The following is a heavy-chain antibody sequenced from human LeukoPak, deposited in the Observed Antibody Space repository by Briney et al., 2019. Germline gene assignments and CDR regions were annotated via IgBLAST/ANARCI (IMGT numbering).Heavy chain of an antibody. Sequence: ASVKVSCKASGYTFTGYYMHWVRQAPGQGLEWMGRINPNSGGTNYAQKFQGRVTMTRDTSISTAYMELSRLRSDDTAVYYCASLWRYCSGGSCYLYFDYWGQGTLVTVSS. V-gene: IGHV1-2*06. D-gene: IGHD2-15*01. CDR3: ASLWRYCSGGSCYLYFDY. CDR1: GYTFTGYY. CDR2: INPNSGGT. J-gene: IGHJ4*02.